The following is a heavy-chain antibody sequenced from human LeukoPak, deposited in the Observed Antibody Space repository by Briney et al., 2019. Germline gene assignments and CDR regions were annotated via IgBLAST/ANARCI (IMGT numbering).Heavy chain of an antibody. CDR3: ARHVRSMVRGVTAASWFDP. D-gene: IGHD3-10*01. J-gene: IGHJ5*02. Sequence: SETLSLTCTVSGGSISSYYWSWIRQPPGKGLEWIGYIYYSGSTNYNPSLKSRVTISVDTSKNQFSLKLSSVTAADTAVYYCARHVRSMVRGVTAASWFDPWGQGTLVTVSS. V-gene: IGHV4-59*08. CDR2: IYYSGST. CDR1: GGSISSYY.